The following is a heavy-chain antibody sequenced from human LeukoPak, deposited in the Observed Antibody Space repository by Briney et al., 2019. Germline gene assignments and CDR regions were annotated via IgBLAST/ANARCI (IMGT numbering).Heavy chain of an antibody. D-gene: IGHD3-16*02. CDR1: GYTFTSYG. J-gene: IGHJ4*02. CDR2: INPNSGGT. CDR3: ARSQEESYDYVWGSYRLGSLDY. V-gene: IGHV1-2*02. Sequence: ASVKVSCKASGYTFTSYGISWVRQAPGQGLEWMGWINPNSGGTNYAQKFQGRVTMTRDTSISTAYMELSRLRSDDTAVYYCARSQEESYDYVWGSYRLGSLDYWGQGTLVTVSS.